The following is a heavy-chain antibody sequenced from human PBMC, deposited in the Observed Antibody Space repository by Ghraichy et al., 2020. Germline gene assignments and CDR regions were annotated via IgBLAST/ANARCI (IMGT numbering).Heavy chain of an antibody. J-gene: IGHJ6*02. Sequence: GESLNISCAASGFTFSNHAMNWVRQAPGKGLEWVSSISGSGGSTDYADSVKGRFTISRGNSKNTLFLQMNSLRAEDTAVYYCAKDRATRTGGSGGSCYSLEAYYYYGMDVWGLGTTVTVSS. V-gene: IGHV3-23*01. D-gene: IGHD2-15*01. CDR3: AKDRATRTGGSGGSCYSLEAYYYYGMDV. CDR2: ISGSGGST. CDR1: GFTFSNHA.